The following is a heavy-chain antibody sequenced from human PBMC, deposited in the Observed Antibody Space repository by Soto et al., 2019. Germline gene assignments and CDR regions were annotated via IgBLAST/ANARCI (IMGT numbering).Heavy chain of an antibody. CDR1: GYRFTSYW. CDR3: ARQDTVVTRGAFDI. J-gene: IGHJ3*02. Sequence: PGDSLKISCKGSGYRFTSYWISWVRQMPGKGLEWMGRIDPSDSHTNYSPSFQGHVTISADKSITTAYLQWSSLKASDTGTYYCARQDTVVTRGAFDIWGQGTMVTVSS. V-gene: IGHV5-10-1*01. CDR2: IDPSDSHT. D-gene: IGHD2-21*02.